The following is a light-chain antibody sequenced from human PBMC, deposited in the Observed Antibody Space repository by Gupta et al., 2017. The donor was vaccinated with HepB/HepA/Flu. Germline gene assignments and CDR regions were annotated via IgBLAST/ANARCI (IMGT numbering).Light chain of an antibody. CDR2: SAS. V-gene: IGKV1-39*01. CDR3: QESYSTSYN. Sequence: DIQMTQSPSSLSASVGDRVTITCRASQSISSYLNWYQQRPGKAPKPLIYSASSLQGGVPSRFSGSGSGTDFTLTIGSLQPEDFATYYCQESYSTSYNFGQGNKLE. J-gene: IGKJ2*01. CDR1: QSISSY.